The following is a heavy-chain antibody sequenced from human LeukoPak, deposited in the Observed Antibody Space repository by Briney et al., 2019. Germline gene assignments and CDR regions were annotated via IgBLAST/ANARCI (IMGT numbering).Heavy chain of an antibody. CDR3: ASPLGDCGGDCTRQN. CDR2: ISPNSGGT. D-gene: IGHD2-21*02. V-gene: IGHV1-2*02. CDR1: GYTFTSYG. Sequence: ASVKVSCKASGYTFTSYGISWVRQAPGQGLEWMGWISPNSGGTNYAQKFQGRVTMTRDTSISTAYMELSRLRSDDTAVYYCASPLGDCGGDCTRQNWGQGTLVTVSS. J-gene: IGHJ4*02.